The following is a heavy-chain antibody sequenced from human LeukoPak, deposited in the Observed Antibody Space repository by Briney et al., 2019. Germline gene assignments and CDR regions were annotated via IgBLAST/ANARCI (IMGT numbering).Heavy chain of an antibody. V-gene: IGHV1-69*01. Sequence: SVKVSRKASGDTFSSYAISWVRQAPGQRLEWMGGIIPIFGTANYAQKFQGRVTITADESTSTAYMELSSLRSEDTAVYYCARGGYCSGGSCYSVRSSSDYWGQGTLVTVSS. CDR1: GDTFSSYA. CDR3: ARGGYCSGGSCYSVRSSSDY. J-gene: IGHJ4*02. CDR2: IIPIFGTA. D-gene: IGHD2-15*01.